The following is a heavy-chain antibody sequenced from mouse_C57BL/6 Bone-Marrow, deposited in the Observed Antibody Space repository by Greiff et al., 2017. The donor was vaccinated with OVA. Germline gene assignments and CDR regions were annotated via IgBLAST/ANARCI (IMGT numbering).Heavy chain of an antibody. V-gene: IGHV5-16*01. CDR2: INYDGSST. Sequence: EVKLVESEGGLVQPGSSMKLSCTASGFTFSDYYMAWVRQVPEKGLEWVANINYDGSSTYYLDSLKSRFIISRDNAKNILYLQMSSLKSEDTATYYCARGDGSTLYFDGWGTGTTVTVSS. CDR1: GFTFSDYY. CDR3: ARGDGSTLYFDG. J-gene: IGHJ1*03. D-gene: IGHD1-1*01.